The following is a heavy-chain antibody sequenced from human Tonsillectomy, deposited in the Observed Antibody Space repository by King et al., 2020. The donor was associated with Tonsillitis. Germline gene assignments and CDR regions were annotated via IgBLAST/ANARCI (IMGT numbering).Heavy chain of an antibody. CDR1: GGSFSGYS. CDR3: ARGPLYDFWSGGLDY. D-gene: IGHD3-3*01. Sequence: VQLQQWGAGLLKPSETLSLTCAVSGGSFSGYSWTWIRQAPGKGLEWLGEINHSGSTNYDASLTSRVPISGDTSRNHFSLNLCSVTAADTAVYFWARGPLYDFWSGGLDYWGQGILVTVSS. J-gene: IGHJ4*02. V-gene: IGHV4-34*01. CDR2: INHSGST.